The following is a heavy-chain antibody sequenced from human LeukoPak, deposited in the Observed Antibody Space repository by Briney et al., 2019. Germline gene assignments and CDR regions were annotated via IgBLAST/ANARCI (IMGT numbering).Heavy chain of an antibody. J-gene: IGHJ4*02. D-gene: IGHD3-22*01. CDR1: GFTFTTYS. CDR2: ISSRSST. Sequence: PGGSLRLSCAASGFTFTTYSMNWVRQAPGKGLEWVSSISSRSSTYYADSLKCRFTISRDNAKNSMFLQMNSLRAEDTAVYYCARGRIYSDRSAYYSLDYWGQGSLVTVSS. V-gene: IGHV3-21*01. CDR3: ARGRIYSDRSAYYSLDY.